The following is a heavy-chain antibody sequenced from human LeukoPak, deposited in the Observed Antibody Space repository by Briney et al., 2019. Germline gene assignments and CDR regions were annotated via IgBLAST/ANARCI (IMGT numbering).Heavy chain of an antibody. Sequence: EASVKVSCKASGYTFTSYDINWVRQATGQGLEWIGWMNPNSGNTGYAQKFQGRVTMTRNTSISTAYMELSSLRSEDTAVYYCARGYCSGGSCYDLGDYWGQGTLVTVSS. CDR1: GYTFTSYD. V-gene: IGHV1-8*01. J-gene: IGHJ4*02. D-gene: IGHD2-15*01. CDR3: ARGYCSGGSCYDLGDY. CDR2: MNPNSGNT.